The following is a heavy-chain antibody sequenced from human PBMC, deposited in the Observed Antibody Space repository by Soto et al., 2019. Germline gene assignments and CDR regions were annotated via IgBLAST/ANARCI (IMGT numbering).Heavy chain of an antibody. CDR1: GYTFTSYG. D-gene: IGHD2-15*01. V-gene: IGHV1-18*01. CDR2: ISAYNGNT. Sequence: QVQLVQSGAEVKKPGASVKVSCKASGYTFTSYGISWVRQAPGQGLEWMGWISAYNGNTNYAQKLQGRVTMTTDTSTSTPYMELRSLRSDDTAVYYCARGVGGHDYYYYYGMDVWGQGTTVTVSS. J-gene: IGHJ6*02. CDR3: ARGVGGHDYYYYYGMDV.